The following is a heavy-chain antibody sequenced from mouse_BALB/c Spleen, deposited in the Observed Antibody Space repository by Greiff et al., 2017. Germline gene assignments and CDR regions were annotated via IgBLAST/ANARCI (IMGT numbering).Heavy chain of an antibody. Sequence: EVQLLESGGGLVKPGGSLKLSCAASGFAFSSYDMSWVRQTPEERLEWVAYISSGGGSTYYPDTVKGRFTISRDNAKNTLYLQISSLTSEDTAMYYCARSGTYGNWLAYWGQGTLVTVSA. V-gene: IGHV5-12-1*01. CDR1: GFAFSSYD. CDR3: ARSGTYGNWLAY. J-gene: IGHJ3*01. D-gene: IGHD2-1*01. CDR2: ISSGGGST.